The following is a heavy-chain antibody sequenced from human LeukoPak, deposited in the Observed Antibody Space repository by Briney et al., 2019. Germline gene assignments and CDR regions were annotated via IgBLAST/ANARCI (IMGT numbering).Heavy chain of an antibody. CDR1: GGSISSSSYY. CDR3: ARDQKELGWFDP. Sequence: PSETLSLTCTVSGGSISSSSYYWGWIRQPPGKGLEWIGSIYYSGSTYYNPSLKSRVTISVDTSKNQFSLNLTSATAADTAVYYCARDQKELGWFDPWGQGTLVTVSS. CDR2: IYYSGST. V-gene: IGHV4-39*02. J-gene: IGHJ5*02. D-gene: IGHD3-10*01.